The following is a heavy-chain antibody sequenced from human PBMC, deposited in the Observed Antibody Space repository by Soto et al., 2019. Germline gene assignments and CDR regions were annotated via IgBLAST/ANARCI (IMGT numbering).Heavy chain of an antibody. CDR2: ISGSGGSK. Sequence: GGSLRLSCAASGFTFSSYGMHWVRQAPGKGLEWVAAISGSGGSKYYADSVKGRFTISRDNSKNTLYLQMNSLRAEDTAVYYCAKASGVSRIVVVTAIQDYWGQGTLVTVSS. J-gene: IGHJ4*02. CDR1: GFTFSSYG. D-gene: IGHD2-21*02. V-gene: IGHV3-23*01. CDR3: AKASGVSRIVVVTAIQDY.